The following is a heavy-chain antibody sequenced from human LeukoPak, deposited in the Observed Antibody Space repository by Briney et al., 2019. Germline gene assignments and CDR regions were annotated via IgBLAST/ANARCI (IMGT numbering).Heavy chain of an antibody. Sequence: GGSLRLSCAASGFTFSGSDIHWVRQASGKGLEWVGRIRSKANSYATSYTASLKGRFTISRDDSKNTAYLQMNSPKTEDTAVYYCMSPMTTVPSRDYWGQGTLVTVSS. D-gene: IGHD4-17*01. J-gene: IGHJ4*02. CDR3: MSPMTTVPSRDY. CDR2: IRSKANSYAT. CDR1: GFTFSGSD. V-gene: IGHV3-73*01.